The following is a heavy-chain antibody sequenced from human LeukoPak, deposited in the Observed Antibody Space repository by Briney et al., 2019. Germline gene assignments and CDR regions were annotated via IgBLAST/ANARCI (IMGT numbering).Heavy chain of an antibody. D-gene: IGHD3-10*01. CDR2: IKQDGSEK. CDR1: EFTFSTYW. J-gene: IGHJ5*02. CDR3: ARARDYYGSGSYSNWFDP. V-gene: IGHV3-7*03. Sequence: GGSLRLSCAASEFTFSTYWMSWVRQAPGKGLEWVADIKQDGSEKYYVDSVKGRFTISRQNAKNSLFLQMNSLRSEDTAVYYCARARDYYGSGSYSNWFDPWGQGTLVTVSS.